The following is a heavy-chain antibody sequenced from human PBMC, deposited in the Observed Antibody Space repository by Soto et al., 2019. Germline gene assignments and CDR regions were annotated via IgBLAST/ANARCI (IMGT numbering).Heavy chain of an antibody. J-gene: IGHJ4*02. CDR3: ARWGTTGGLDV. V-gene: IGHV3-33*05. CDR1: GFTFRSYV. D-gene: IGHD3-16*01. CDR2: TSYDGSNN. Sequence: QVQLVESGGGVVQPGTSLRLSCVGSGFTFRSYVIHWVRQAPGKGLEWVALTSYDGSNNFYGDSVKGRFTISRDNSRNTVELQMDSLRLEDTSLYYYARWGTTGGLDVWGQGTLVPVSS.